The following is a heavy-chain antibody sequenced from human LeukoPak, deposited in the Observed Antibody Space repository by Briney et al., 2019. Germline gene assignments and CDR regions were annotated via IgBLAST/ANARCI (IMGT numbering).Heavy chain of an antibody. Sequence: ASVKVSCKASGYTFTGYYMHWVRQAPGQGLEWMGWINPNSGGTNYAQKFQGRVPMTRDTSISTAYMELSRLRSDDTAVNYCARWQWLVRIGDHYYGMDVWGQGTTVTVSS. CDR1: GYTFTGYY. D-gene: IGHD6-19*01. CDR3: ARWQWLVRIGDHYYGMDV. J-gene: IGHJ6*02. V-gene: IGHV1-2*02. CDR2: INPNSGGT.